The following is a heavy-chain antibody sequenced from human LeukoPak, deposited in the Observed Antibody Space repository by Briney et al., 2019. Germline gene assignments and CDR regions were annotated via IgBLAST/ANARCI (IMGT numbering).Heavy chain of an antibody. Sequence: ASVTVSCKASGYTLSSYGTGWVRQAPRQGLEWMGWITAGNGNTNYAQKVQGRVTMTTDTSTSTAYMELRSLRADDTGVYFCARDLARGYSYGYIAFDIWGQGTMVTVSS. CDR3: ARDLARGYSYGYIAFDI. CDR1: GYTLSSYG. CDR2: ITAGNGNT. V-gene: IGHV1-18*01. J-gene: IGHJ3*02. D-gene: IGHD5-18*01.